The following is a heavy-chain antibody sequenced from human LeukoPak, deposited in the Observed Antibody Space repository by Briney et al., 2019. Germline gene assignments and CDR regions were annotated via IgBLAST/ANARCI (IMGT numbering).Heavy chain of an antibody. V-gene: IGHV4-59*01. J-gene: IGHJ4*02. D-gene: IGHD6-19*01. CDR1: GGSISSYY. CDR2: IYYSGST. Sequence: SETLSLTCTVSGGSISSYYWSWIRQPPGKGLEWIGYIYYSGSTNYNPSLKSRVTISVDTSKNQFSLKLSSVTAADTAAYYCARVGSSGWCFGGFEYWGQGTLVTVSS. CDR3: ARVGSSGWCFGGFEY.